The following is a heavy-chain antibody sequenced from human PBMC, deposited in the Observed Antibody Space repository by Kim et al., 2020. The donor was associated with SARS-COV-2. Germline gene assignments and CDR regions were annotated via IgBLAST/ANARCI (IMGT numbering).Heavy chain of an antibody. CDR2: IFGGDNT. Sequence: GGSLRLSCAASGFTVSSNYMSWVRQAPGKGLEWVSVIFGGDNTFYGDSVKGRFTVSRDNSRNTLYLQMNSLRAEDTAVYFCARNLGESSTLDCWGQGTLVTVSS. D-gene: IGHD1-26*01. CDR3: ARNLGESSTLDC. V-gene: IGHV3-53*01. J-gene: IGHJ4*02. CDR1: GFTVSSNY.